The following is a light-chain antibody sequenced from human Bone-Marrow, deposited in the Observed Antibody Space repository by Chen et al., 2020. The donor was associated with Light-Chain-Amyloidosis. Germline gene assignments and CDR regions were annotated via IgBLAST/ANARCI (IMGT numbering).Light chain of an antibody. CDR3: CSYAGSSPYV. V-gene: IGLV2-11*01. CDR2: DVN. Sequence: QSALTQPRSVSGSPGQSVTISCTGISSAVGGYESVSWYQQHPGKAPKFLIYDVNKRPSGVHDRFSGSKSGNSASLTISGLQTEDEAGYFCCSYAGSSPYVFGTGTTVTVL. J-gene: IGLJ1*01. CDR1: SSAVGGYES.